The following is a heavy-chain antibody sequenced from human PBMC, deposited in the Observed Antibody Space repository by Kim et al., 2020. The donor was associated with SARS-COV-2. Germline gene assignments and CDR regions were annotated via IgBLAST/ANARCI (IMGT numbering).Heavy chain of an antibody. CDR1: GFKFDDCA. J-gene: IGHJ6*02. V-gene: IGHV3-9*01. Sequence: GGSLRLSCAASGFKFDDCAMHWVRQGPGKGLEWVSGVSWNSGLIDYADSVKGRFTIFRYNAKNSLFLQMNSLRPEDTAVYFCVKEAVYNSGWSSRDYYALDVWGQGPTVTGSS. CDR3: VKEAVYNSGWSSRDYYALDV. CDR2: VSWNSGLI. D-gene: IGHD6-19*01.